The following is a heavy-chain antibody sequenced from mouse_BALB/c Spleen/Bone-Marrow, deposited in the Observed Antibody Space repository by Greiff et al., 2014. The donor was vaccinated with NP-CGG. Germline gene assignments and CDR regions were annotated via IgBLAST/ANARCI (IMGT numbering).Heavy chain of an antibody. CDR3: ARNEGRSFTY. CDR2: IWNDGST. J-gene: IGHJ3*01. Sequence: VQLQQSGPGLLQPSQSLSITCTVSGFSLTTYGVHWVRQSPGKNLEWLGVIWNDGSTDYNAGFIFRLSISKDNSKSQIFFKMNSLQANDTAIYYCARNEGRSFTYWGHGTLVTVSS. CDR1: GFSLTTYG. V-gene: IGHV2-2*02.